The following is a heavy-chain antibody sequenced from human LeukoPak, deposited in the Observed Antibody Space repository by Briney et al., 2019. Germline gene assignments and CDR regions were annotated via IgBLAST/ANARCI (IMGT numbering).Heavy chain of an antibody. V-gene: IGHV3-23*01. CDR1: GFTFSSYA. Sequence: PGGSLRLSCAASGFTFSSYAMSWVRQAPGKGLECVSAISGSGGSTYYADSVKGRFTISRDNSKNTLYLQMNSLRAEDTAVYYCAKLVVVVPAAIGGRYFDYCGQGTLVTVSS. CDR3: AKLVVVVPAAIGGRYFDY. J-gene: IGHJ4*02. D-gene: IGHD2-2*02. CDR2: ISGSGGST.